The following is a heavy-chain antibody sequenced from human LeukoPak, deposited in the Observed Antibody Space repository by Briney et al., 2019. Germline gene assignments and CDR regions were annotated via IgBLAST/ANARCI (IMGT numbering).Heavy chain of an antibody. V-gene: IGHV4-4*07. CDR1: GGSISTYY. Sequence: SETLSLTCTISGGSISTYYWSWIRQPAGKGLEWIGRIYTSGSTNSNPSLKSRVSMSLDTSKNQFSLKLTSVTAADTALYYCARGGVTDPFDYWGQGTLIAVSS. CDR3: ARGGVTDPFDY. CDR2: IYTSGST. D-gene: IGHD1-14*01. J-gene: IGHJ4*02.